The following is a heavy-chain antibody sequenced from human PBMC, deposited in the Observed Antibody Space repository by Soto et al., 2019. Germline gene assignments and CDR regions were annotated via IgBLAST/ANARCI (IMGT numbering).Heavy chain of an antibody. Sequence: QAQLVESGGGLVKPGGSLRLSCAASGFTFSDFYMSWISQAPGKGLEWVSYISSSGSPIYYADSVKARFTISRDNAKKSLYLQMSSLRAEDTAVYYYVRDGTMFSLNDWFAPWGQGTLVTVSS. J-gene: IGHJ5*02. CDR1: GFTFSDFY. D-gene: IGHD3-10*02. CDR3: VRDGTMFSLNDWFAP. V-gene: IGHV3-11*01. CDR2: ISSSGSPI.